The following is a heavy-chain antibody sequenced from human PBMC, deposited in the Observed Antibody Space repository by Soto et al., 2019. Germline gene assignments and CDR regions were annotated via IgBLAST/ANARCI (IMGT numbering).Heavy chain of an antibody. CDR1: GFTVSSNY. CDR2: IYSGGST. D-gene: IGHD2-2*01. V-gene: IGHV3-53*02. CDR3: ARGIRCSSTSCQAFDYYYYGMDV. J-gene: IGHJ6*02. Sequence: EVQLVETGGGLIQPGGSLRLSCAASGFTVSSNYMSWVRQAPGKGLEWVSVIYSGGSTYYADSVKGRFTISRDNSNNTLNLQMNSLRAEDTAVYYCARGIRCSSTSCQAFDYYYYGMDVWGQGTTVTVSS.